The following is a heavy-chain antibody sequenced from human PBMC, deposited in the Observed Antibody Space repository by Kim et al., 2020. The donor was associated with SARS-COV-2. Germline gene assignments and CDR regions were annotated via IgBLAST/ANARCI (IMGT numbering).Heavy chain of an antibody. Sequence: STTRTADSLKGRFTISRETAKNTLYLKMNSRRAEDTAVYYCARARGAYDPWGQGTLVTVSS. J-gene: IGHJ5*02. CDR3: ARARGAYDP. CDR2: STT. D-gene: IGHD3-10*01. V-gene: IGHV3-74*01.